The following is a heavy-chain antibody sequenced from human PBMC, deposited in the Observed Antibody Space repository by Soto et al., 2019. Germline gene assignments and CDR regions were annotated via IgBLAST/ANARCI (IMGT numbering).Heavy chain of an antibody. CDR3: TRNSLTGYYNYYYSMDV. D-gene: IGHD3-9*01. J-gene: IGHJ6*02. CDR1: GYSFSSYW. V-gene: IGHV5-51*03. Sequence: GEYVKISCKSSGYSFSSYWIAWVRLMPGRGLEWMGSIYPDDSDTKYSPSFQGQVTISADKSISAAYLQWSSLKASDTAIYYCTRNSLTGYYNYYYSMDVWGQGTTVTVSS. CDR2: IYPDDSDT.